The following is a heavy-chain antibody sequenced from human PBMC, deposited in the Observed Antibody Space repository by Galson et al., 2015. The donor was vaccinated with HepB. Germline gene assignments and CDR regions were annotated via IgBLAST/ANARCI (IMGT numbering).Heavy chain of an antibody. J-gene: IGHJ5*02. V-gene: IGHV4-34*01. CDR2: INHSGST. CDR1: GGSFRGYY. CDR3: ARGAYYYGSGSFWFDP. Sequence: LSLTCAVYGGSFRGYYWSWIRQPPGKGLEWIGEINHSGSTNYNPSLKSRVTISVDTSKNQFSLKLSSVTAADTAVYYCARGAYYYGSGSFWFDPWGQGTLVTVSS. D-gene: IGHD3-10*01.